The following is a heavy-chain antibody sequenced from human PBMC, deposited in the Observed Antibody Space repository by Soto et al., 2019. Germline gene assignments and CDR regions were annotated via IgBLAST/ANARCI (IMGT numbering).Heavy chain of an antibody. CDR2: IVVGRGNT. CDR1: GFTFINSA. Sequence: SVKVSCKASGFTFINSAVQWVRQARGQRPEWIGWIVVGRGNTNYAQMFQDRVTITRDVSTRTAYMELSSLRSEDTAVYYCAAQRGEDYHDNKYQNYGMDVWGQGTTVTVSS. D-gene: IGHD3-16*01. V-gene: IGHV1-58*01. CDR3: AAQRGEDYHDNKYQNYGMDV. J-gene: IGHJ6*02.